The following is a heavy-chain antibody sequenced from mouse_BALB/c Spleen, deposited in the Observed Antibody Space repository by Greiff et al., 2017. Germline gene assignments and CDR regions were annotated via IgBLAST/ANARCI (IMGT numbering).Heavy chain of an antibody. Sequence: VQVVESGPGLVAPSQSLSITCTVSGFSLTGYGVNWVRQPPGKGLEWLGMIWGDGSTDYNSALKSRLSISKDNSKSQVFLKMNSLQTDDTARYYCARDWVYRYDGGVAMDYWGQGTSVTVSS. CDR2: IWGDGST. J-gene: IGHJ4*01. D-gene: IGHD2-14*01. V-gene: IGHV2-6-7*01. CDR1: GFSLTGYG. CDR3: ARDWVYRYDGGVAMDY.